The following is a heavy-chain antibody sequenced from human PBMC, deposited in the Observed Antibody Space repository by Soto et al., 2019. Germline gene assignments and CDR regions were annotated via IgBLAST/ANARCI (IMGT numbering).Heavy chain of an antibody. CDR3: ARSLGSKNAFDI. V-gene: IGHV3-74*01. CDR2: IDSDESNT. Sequence: WGSLRLSCAASGFTFTPHWMHWFRKAPGKGLVWVSRIDSDESNTNYADSVKGRFTISRDNVKNTLYLQMNSLRAEDTAIYYYARSLGSKNAFDIWGPGTKVTVSS. CDR1: GFTFTPHW. J-gene: IGHJ3*02. D-gene: IGHD3-3*02.